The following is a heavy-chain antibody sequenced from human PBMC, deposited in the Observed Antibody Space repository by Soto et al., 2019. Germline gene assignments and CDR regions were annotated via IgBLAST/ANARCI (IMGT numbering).Heavy chain of an antibody. D-gene: IGHD6-6*01. CDR2: IYPGDSDT. J-gene: IGHJ6*02. Sequence: GESLKISCKGSGYSFTSYCIGWVRQMPGKGLEWMGIIYPGDSDTRYSPSFQGQVTISADKSLRTAYLQWTSLKASDTALYYCARTRSFTLGFYYDGMDVWGQGTTVTVSS. CDR3: ARTRSFTLGFYYDGMDV. V-gene: IGHV5-51*01. CDR1: GYSFTSYC.